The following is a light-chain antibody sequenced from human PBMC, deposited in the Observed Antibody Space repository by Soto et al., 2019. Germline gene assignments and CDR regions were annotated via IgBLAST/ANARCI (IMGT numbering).Light chain of an antibody. Sequence: QSVLTQPPSVSGAPGQRVTISCTGSSSNIGAGYDVHWYQQLPGAAPKLLIYANKNRPAGVPDRFSASKSGTSASLAITGLQAEDEADYYCQSYDSRRSGYVLGSGTKVTVL. CDR3: QSYDSRRSGYV. V-gene: IGLV1-40*01. CDR2: ANK. CDR1: SSNIGAGYD. J-gene: IGLJ1*01.